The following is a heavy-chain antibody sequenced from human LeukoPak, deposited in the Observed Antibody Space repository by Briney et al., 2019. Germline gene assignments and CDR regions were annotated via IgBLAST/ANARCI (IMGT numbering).Heavy chain of an antibody. CDR2: IYYSGST. CDR1: GGSLSSYY. V-gene: IGHV4-59*01. CDR3: ARLDYSASYYWFDP. Sequence: SETLSLTCNVSGGSLSSYYWSWIRQSPGKGLKWIGYIYYSGSTNDNPSLKSRGTISVDTSKKHFSLNLTSVTAADTAIYYCARLDYSASYYWFDPWGQGVLVTVSS. D-gene: IGHD1-26*01. J-gene: IGHJ5*02.